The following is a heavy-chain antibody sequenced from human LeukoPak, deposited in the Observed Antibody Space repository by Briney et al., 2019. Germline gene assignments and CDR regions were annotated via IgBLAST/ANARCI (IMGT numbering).Heavy chain of an antibody. J-gene: IGHJ3*02. CDR1: GGSISSGGYY. Sequence: SETLSLTCTVSGGSISSGGYYWSWIRQPPGKGLEWIGYIYYSGSTYYNPSLKSRVTISVDTSKNQFSLKLSSVTAADTAVYYCARGSTYYDFWSGYYKLLDAFDIWGQGTMVTVSS. V-gene: IGHV4-30-4*01. CDR3: ARGSTYYDFWSGYYKLLDAFDI. CDR2: IYYSGST. D-gene: IGHD3-3*01.